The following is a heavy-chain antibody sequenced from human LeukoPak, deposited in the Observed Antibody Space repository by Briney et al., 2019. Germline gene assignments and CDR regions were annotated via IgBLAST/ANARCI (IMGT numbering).Heavy chain of an antibody. CDR2: ISSSSSTI. CDR3: ARYGDFDY. Sequence: PGGSLRLSCSASGFTFSSYSMNWVRQAPGKGLEWVSYISSSSSTIYYADSVKGRFTISRDNAKNLLYLQMNSLRAEDTAVYYCARYGDFDYWGQGTLVTVSS. D-gene: IGHD4-17*01. CDR1: GFTFSSYS. V-gene: IGHV3-48*04. J-gene: IGHJ4*02.